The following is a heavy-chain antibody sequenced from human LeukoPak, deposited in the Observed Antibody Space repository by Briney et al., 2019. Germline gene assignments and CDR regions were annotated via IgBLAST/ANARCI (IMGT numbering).Heavy chain of an antibody. CDR1: GGSISSSSYY. CDR2: IYYSGST. CDR3: ARIKGTRPYYYYGMDV. Sequence: SETLSLTCTVSGGSISSSSYYWGWIRQPPGKGLEWIGSIYYSGSTYYNPSLKSRVTISVDTSKNQFSLKLSSVTAADTAVYYCARIKGTRPYYYYGMDVWGQGTTVTVSS. J-gene: IGHJ6*02. V-gene: IGHV4-39*07. D-gene: IGHD2-2*01.